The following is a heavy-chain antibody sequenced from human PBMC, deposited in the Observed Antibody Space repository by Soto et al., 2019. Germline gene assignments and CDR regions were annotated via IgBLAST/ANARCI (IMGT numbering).Heavy chain of an antibody. V-gene: IGHV3-72*01. CDR3: ARGPDILTAYYGPSDY. Sequence: PGGSLRLSCAASGFTFSDHYMDWVRQAPGKGLEWVGRIRNKANSYTTEYAASVKGRFTISRDDSKNSLYLQMNSLKTEDTAVYYCARGPDILTAYYGPSDYWGQGTLVTVSS. D-gene: IGHD3-9*01. CDR1: GFTFSDHY. CDR2: IRNKANSYTT. J-gene: IGHJ4*02.